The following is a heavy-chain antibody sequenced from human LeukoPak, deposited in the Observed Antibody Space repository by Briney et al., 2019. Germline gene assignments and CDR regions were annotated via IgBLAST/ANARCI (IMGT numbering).Heavy chain of an antibody. V-gene: IGHV1-18*01. J-gene: IGHJ4*02. CDR3: ARAVRGYSYAYLPY. Sequence: GASVKVSCKASGYTFSSYGISWVRQAPGQGLAWMGWISAYDGNTDYAQNLQGRVTMTTDTSTSTAYMELRSLRSDDTAVYYCARAVRGYSYAYLPYWGQGTLVTVSS. CDR2: ISAYDGNT. D-gene: IGHD5-18*01. CDR1: GYTFSSYG.